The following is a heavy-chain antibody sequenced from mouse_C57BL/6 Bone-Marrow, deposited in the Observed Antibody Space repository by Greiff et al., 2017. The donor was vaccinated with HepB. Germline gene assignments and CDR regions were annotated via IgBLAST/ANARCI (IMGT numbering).Heavy chain of an antibody. Sequence: EVKLVESGGGLVKPGGSLKLSCAASGFTFSSYAMSWVRQTPEKRLEWVATISDGGSYTYYPDNVKGRFTISRDNAKNNLYLQMSHLKSEDTAMYYCARDGPGSSPFDYWGQGTTLTVPS. CDR3: ARDGPGSSPFDY. V-gene: IGHV5-4*01. J-gene: IGHJ2*01. CDR2: ISDGGSYT. CDR1: GFTFSSYA. D-gene: IGHD1-1*01.